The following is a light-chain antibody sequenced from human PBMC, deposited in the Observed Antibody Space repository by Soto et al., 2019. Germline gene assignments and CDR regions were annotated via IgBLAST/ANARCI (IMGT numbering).Light chain of an antibody. CDR2: RNN. CDR1: SSNIGSNY. J-gene: IGLJ1*01. CDR3: AACDDSLSGRGV. Sequence: QSLLTQPPSASGTPGQRVTISCSGSSSNIGSNYVYWYQQLPGTAPKLLIYRNNQRPSGVPDRFSGSKSGTSASLAISGLRSEDEADYYCAACDDSLSGRGVFGTGTKVTVL. V-gene: IGLV1-47*01.